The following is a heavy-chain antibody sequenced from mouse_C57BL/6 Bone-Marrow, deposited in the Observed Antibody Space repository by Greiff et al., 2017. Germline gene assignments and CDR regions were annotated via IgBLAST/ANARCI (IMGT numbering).Heavy chain of an antibody. CDR1: GYAFSSYW. CDR3: ARSGFITEFAY. V-gene: IGHV1-80*01. J-gene: IGHJ3*01. D-gene: IGHD1-1*01. Sequence: QVQLQQSGAELVKPGASVKISCKASGYAFSSYWMNWVKQRPGKGLEWIGQIYPGDGDTNYNGKVKGKATLTADKSSSTAYMQLSSLTSEDSAVYFCARSGFITEFAYWGQGTLVTVSA. CDR2: IYPGDGDT.